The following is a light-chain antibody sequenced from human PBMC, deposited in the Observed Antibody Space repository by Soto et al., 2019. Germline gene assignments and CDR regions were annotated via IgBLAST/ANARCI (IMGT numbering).Light chain of an antibody. V-gene: IGKV1-39*01. CDR1: QSISTS. CDR2: TSS. Sequence: DIQLTQSTSSLSASVGDRVTITWRASQSISTSLNWYQQKPGKAPNLLIFTSSNLESGVPSRFSGSGSGTDFTLTISSLQPEDFATYFCQQGYSRPRTFGQGTKVDIK. CDR3: QQGYSRPRT. J-gene: IGKJ1*01.